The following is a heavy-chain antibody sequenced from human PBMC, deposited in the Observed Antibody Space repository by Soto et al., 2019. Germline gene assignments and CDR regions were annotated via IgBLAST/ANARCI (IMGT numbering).Heavy chain of an antibody. CDR1: GFTFSSYW. Sequence: EVQLVESGGGLVQPGESLRLSCAASGFTFSSYWMHWVRQAQGKGLVWVSRINSDGSSTSYAGSVKGRFTISRDNAKNTLYLQMNSLRAEDTAVYYCVRTSLVVAAATREDYWGQGTLVTVSS. V-gene: IGHV3-74*01. D-gene: IGHD2-15*01. J-gene: IGHJ4*02. CDR3: VRTSLVVAAATREDY. CDR2: INSDGSST.